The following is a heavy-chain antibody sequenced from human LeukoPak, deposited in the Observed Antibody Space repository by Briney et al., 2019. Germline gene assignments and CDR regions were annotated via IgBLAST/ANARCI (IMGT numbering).Heavy chain of an antibody. J-gene: IGHJ3*02. CDR3: ARDLGGSYYDSSGYYPDAFDI. CDR2: IYYSGST. CDR1: GGSISSSSYY. Sequence: PSETLSLTCTVSGGSISSSSYYWGWIRQPPGKGLEWIGNIYYSGSTNCNPSLKSRVTISVDMSKNQFSLKLSSVTAADTAVYHCARDLGGSYYDSSGYYPDAFDIWGQGTMVTVSS. D-gene: IGHD3-22*01. V-gene: IGHV4-39*07.